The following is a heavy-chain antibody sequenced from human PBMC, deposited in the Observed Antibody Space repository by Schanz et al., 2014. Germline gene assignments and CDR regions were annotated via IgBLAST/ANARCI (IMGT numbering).Heavy chain of an antibody. J-gene: IGHJ4*02. D-gene: IGHD5-12*01. CDR3: ARAFGGYDPAGALDY. Sequence: QVQLVQSGAAVKKPGSSMKVSCKASGGTFNSYTINWVRQAPGQELEWMGRIIPILGIANYAQKLQGRVTITADRTTSTAYMELSSLRSEDTAVYYWARAFGGYDPAGALDYWGQGTLVTVSS. CDR2: IIPILGIA. V-gene: IGHV1-69*02. CDR1: GGTFNSYT.